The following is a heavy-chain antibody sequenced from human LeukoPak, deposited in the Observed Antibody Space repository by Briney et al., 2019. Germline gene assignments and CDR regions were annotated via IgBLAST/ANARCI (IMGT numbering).Heavy chain of an antibody. CDR1: GFTFSSYA. V-gene: IGHV3-30*01. D-gene: IGHD3-22*01. Sequence: PGGSLRLSCAASGFTFSSYAMHWVRQAPGKGLEWVAVISYDGSNKYYADSVKGRFTISRDNPKNTLYLQMNSLRAEDTAVYYCARAGGYDSSGYYRNWGQGTLVTVSS. CDR2: ISYDGSNK. J-gene: IGHJ4*02. CDR3: ARAGGYDSSGYYRN.